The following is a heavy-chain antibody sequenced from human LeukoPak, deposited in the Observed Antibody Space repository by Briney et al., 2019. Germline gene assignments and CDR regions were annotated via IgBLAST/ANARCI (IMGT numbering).Heavy chain of an antibody. D-gene: IGHD2-21*02. V-gene: IGHV1-2*02. J-gene: IGHJ5*02. CDR3: AREASGGDCSYGLGCFDP. Sequence: ASVKVSCKAFGYTFTGYLMHWVRQAPGQRLEWRGGINPNSGCTNYAQKYQGRVTMTRDRSISTAYMELSRLRSDDTAVYYCAREASGGDCSYGLGCFDPWGRGTLVTVSS. CDR2: INPNSGCT. CDR1: GYTFTGYL.